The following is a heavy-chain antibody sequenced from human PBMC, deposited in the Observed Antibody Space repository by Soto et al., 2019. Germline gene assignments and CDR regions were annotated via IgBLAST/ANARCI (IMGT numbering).Heavy chain of an antibody. J-gene: IGHJ3*02. CDR2: IYPGDSDT. D-gene: IGHD3-10*01. CDR3: ARRGGSGSYSGAAFDI. CDR1: GYSFSSYW. V-gene: IGHV5-51*01. Sequence: GESLKISCKRSGYSFSSYWIGWVRQMPGKGLEWMGIIYPGDSDTRYSPPFQGQVTISADKSISTAYLQWSSLKASDIAMYYCARRGGSGSYSGAAFDIWGQGTTVTVSS.